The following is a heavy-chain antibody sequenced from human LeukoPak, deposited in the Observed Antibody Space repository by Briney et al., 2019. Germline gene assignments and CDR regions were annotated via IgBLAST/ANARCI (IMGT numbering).Heavy chain of an antibody. V-gene: IGHV1-2*02. J-gene: IGHJ4*02. CDR3: ARGIYDFWSGYLDY. Sequence: GXTXTGYYMHWVRQAPGQGLEWMGWINPNSGGTNYAQKFQGRVTMTRDTSISTAYMELSRLRSDDTAVYYCARGIYDFWSGYLDYWGQGTLVTVSS. D-gene: IGHD3-3*01. CDR2: INPNSGGT. CDR1: GXTXTGYY.